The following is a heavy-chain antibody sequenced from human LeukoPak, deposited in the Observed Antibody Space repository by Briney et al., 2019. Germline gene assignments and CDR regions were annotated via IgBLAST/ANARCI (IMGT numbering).Heavy chain of an antibody. CDR2: MNPNSGNT. J-gene: IGHJ4*02. V-gene: IGHV1-8*01. D-gene: IGHD1-26*01. Sequence: GASVKVSCKASGYTFTSYDINWVRQATGQGLEWMGWMNPNSGNTGYAQKFQGRVTMTRNTPISTAYMELSSLRSEDTAVYYCARGRRSRENRYYFDYWGQGTLVTVSS. CDR3: ARGRRSRENRYYFDY. CDR1: GYTFTSYD.